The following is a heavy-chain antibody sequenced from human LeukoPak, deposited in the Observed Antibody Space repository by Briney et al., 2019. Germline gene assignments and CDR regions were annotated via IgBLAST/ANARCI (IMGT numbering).Heavy chain of an antibody. J-gene: IGHJ4*02. CDR1: GGSFSGYY. Sequence: SETLSLTCAVYGGSFSGYYWSWIRQPPGKGLEWIGEINHSGSTNYNPSLKSRVTISVDTSKNQFSLKLSSVTAADTAVYYCARYDVDTAMGYDYWGQGTLVTVSS. V-gene: IGHV4-34*01. D-gene: IGHD5-18*01. CDR3: ARYDVDTAMGYDY. CDR2: INHSGST.